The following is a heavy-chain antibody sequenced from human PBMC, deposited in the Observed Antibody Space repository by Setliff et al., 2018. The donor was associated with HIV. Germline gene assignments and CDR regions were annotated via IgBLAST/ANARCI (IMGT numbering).Heavy chain of an antibody. J-gene: IGHJ4*02. CDR1: EFTFINTW. CDR3: AREQGGYGGGFDY. V-gene: IGHV3-74*01. CDR2: INSDGSKT. D-gene: IGHD5-12*01. Sequence: GGSLRLSCAAPEFTFINTWMHWVRQAPGKGLVWVSRINSDGSKTNYADSVKGRFTISRDNAKNTLYLQMNSLRAEDTAVYYCAREQGGYGGGFDYWGQGTLVTVSS.